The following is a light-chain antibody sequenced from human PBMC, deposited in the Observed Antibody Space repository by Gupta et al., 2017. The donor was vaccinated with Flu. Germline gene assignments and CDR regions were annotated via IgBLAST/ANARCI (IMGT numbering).Light chain of an antibody. CDR1: KLGDKY. V-gene: IGLV3-1*01. CDR3: QAWDSSTYV. CDR2: QDN. J-gene: IGLJ1*01. Sequence: CSGDKLGDKYACWYQQKPGQSPVLVIYQDNKRPSGIPERFSGSNSGNTATPTISGTQAMDEADYYCQAWDSSTYVFGTGTKVTVL.